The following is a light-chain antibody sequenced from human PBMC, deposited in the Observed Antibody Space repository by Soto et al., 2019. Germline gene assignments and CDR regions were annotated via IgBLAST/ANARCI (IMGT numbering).Light chain of an antibody. V-gene: IGKV3-15*01. CDR3: QQYYNRPPWT. Sequence: EFVLTQSPGTLSLSPGERATLSCRASQTVRNNSLAWYQQKPVQSPRLLIFDASARATGISARFSGSGSGTDFTLTISSLQSEDFAVYYCQQYYNRPPWTFGQGTKVDI. J-gene: IGKJ1*01. CDR1: QTVRNN. CDR2: DAS.